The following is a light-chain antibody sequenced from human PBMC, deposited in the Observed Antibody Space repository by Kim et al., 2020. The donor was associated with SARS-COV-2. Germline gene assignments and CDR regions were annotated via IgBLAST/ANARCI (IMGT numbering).Light chain of an antibody. Sequence: LSPKERATLACRDSQSVSSYLAWYQQKPGQAPRLLIYDASNRATGIPARFSGSGSGTDFTLTISSLEPEDFAVYYCQQRSNWLFTFGPGTKVDIK. CDR3: QQRSNWLFT. V-gene: IGKV3-11*01. CDR1: QSVSSY. J-gene: IGKJ3*01. CDR2: DAS.